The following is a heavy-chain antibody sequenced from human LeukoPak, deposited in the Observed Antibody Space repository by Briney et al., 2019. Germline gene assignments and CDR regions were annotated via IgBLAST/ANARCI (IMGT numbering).Heavy chain of an antibody. Sequence: GGSLRLSCVASGFTFSNYLMHWVRQAPGKGLEWVALMSYDGSNSNYADSVKGRFTISRDNSKNTLYLQMNSLRAEDTAVYYCAWQQLECFDYWGQGTLVTVSS. V-gene: IGHV3-30-3*01. CDR2: MSYDGSNS. CDR1: GFTFSNYL. D-gene: IGHD6-13*01. J-gene: IGHJ4*02. CDR3: AWQQLECFDY.